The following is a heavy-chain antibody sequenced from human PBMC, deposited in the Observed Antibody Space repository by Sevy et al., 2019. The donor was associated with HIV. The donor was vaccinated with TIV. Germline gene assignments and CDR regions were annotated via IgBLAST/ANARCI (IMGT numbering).Heavy chain of an antibody. D-gene: IGHD5-18*01. CDR3: ARDRRLRGYSYGSFDY. V-gene: IGHV1-2*02. CDR1: GYTFTGQY. CDR2: INPNSGGT. J-gene: IGHJ4*02. Sequence: ASVKVSCKASGYTFTGQYLHWVRQAPGQGLEGMGWINPNSGGTNYRQDFQGRVTLTRDTSITKASLELSGLKSDDTAMYYCARDRRLRGYSYGSFDYWGQGTLVTVSS.